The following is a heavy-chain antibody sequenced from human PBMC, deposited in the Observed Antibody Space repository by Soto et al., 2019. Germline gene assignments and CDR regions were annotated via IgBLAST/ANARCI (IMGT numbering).Heavy chain of an antibody. CDR1: GGLFSSFA. CDR2: IIPVFGTT. V-gene: IGHV1-69*13. J-gene: IGHJ4*02. CDR3: ARGGGPYVWFNEF. Sequence: SVKVSCKDSGGLFSSFAISWVRQAPGQGLEWLGGIIPVFGTTNYAEKLQDRVTITANESTNTAYMELTSLTSADTAMYYCARGGGPYVWFNEFWGQGTLVTVSS. D-gene: IGHD3-16*01.